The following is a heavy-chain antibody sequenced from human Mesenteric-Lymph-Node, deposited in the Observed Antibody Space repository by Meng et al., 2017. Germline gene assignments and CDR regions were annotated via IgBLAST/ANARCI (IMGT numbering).Heavy chain of an antibody. V-gene: IGHV4-4*02. CDR1: GDSISSDIW. CDR2: VYHRGDT. J-gene: IGHJ6*02. Sequence: GRIQEWGPGLVKPSGTLSLTCTVSGDSISSDIWWSWVRQPPGKGLEWIGEVYHRGDTNYNPSLKSRVTISVDTSKNQFSLKLSSVTAADTAVYYCARDNSVTTWSDYYYGMDVWGQGTTVTVSS. CDR3: ARDNSVTTWSDYYYGMDV. D-gene: IGHD4-17*01.